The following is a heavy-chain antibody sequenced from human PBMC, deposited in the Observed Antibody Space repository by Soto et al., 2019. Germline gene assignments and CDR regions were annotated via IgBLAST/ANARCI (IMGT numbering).Heavy chain of an antibody. Sequence: SVKVSCKASGGTFSSYAISWVRQAPGQGLEWMGGIIPIFGTANYAQKFQGRVTITADESTSTAYMELSSLRSEDTAVYYCARRGAGYRNYYYGMDVWGQGTTVTVSS. J-gene: IGHJ6*02. CDR1: GGTFSSYA. CDR3: ARRGAGYRNYYYGMDV. CDR2: IIPIFGTA. D-gene: IGHD1-26*01. V-gene: IGHV1-69*13.